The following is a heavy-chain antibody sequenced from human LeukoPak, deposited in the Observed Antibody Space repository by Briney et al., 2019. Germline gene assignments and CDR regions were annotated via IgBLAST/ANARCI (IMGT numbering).Heavy chain of an antibody. CDR1: GYTFTSYA. V-gene: IGHV1-3*01. J-gene: IGHJ4*02. CDR3: VTDAKWELLGFDY. Sequence: ASVKVSCKASGYTFTSYAMHWVRQAPGQRLEWMGWINAGNGNTKYSQEFQGRVTITRDTSASTAYMELSSLRSDDTAVYYCVTDAKWELLGFDYWGQGTLVTVSS. CDR2: INAGNGNT. D-gene: IGHD1-26*01.